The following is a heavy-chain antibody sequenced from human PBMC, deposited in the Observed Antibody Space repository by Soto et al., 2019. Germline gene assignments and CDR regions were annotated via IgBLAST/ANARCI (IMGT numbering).Heavy chain of an antibody. CDR3: ARVGGDYDFWSGVFDY. Sequence: SVKVSCKASGGTFSSYAISWVRQAPGQGLEWMGGIIPIFGTANYAQKFQGRVTTTADESTSTAYMELSSLRSEDTAVYYCARVGGDYDFWSGVFDYWGQGTLVTVSS. V-gene: IGHV1-69*13. CDR2: IIPIFGTA. CDR1: GGTFSSYA. J-gene: IGHJ4*02. D-gene: IGHD3-3*01.